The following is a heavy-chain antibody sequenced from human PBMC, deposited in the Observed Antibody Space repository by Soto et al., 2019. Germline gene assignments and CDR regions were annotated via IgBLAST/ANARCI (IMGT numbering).Heavy chain of an antibody. D-gene: IGHD2-2*01. CDR1: GFTFSSYG. CDR2: IGGSGGST. V-gene: IGHV3-23*01. Sequence: PGGYLGLSCAASGFTFSSYGMSWVRQAPGKGLEWVSAIGGSGGSTYYADSVKGRFTISRDNSKNTLYLQMNSRRAEDTAVYYCAKEASDCSRTSCHPNWFDPCGQGTLVIVSS. J-gene: IGHJ5*02. CDR3: AKEASDCSRTSCHPNWFDP.